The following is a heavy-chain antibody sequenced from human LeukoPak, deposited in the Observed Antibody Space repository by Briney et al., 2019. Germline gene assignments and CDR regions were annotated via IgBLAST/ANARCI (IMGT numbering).Heavy chain of an antibody. Sequence: GGSLRLSCAGSGFSFSSYWMHWVRQAPGKGLVWVSRIRTDGGTTYYADSVKGRFTISRDNSKNTLYLQMNSLRAEDTAVYYCARGNRNGSGSSGDYWGQGTLVTVSS. V-gene: IGHV3-74*01. CDR2: IRTDGGTT. D-gene: IGHD3-10*01. CDR3: ARGNRNGSGSSGDY. CDR1: GFSFSSYW. J-gene: IGHJ4*02.